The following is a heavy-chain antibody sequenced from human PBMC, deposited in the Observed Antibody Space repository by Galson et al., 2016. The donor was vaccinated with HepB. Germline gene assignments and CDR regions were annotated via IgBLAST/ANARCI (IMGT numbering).Heavy chain of an antibody. J-gene: IGHJ4*02. CDR3: AKVERNGEYPPPTFYH. D-gene: IGHD4-17*01. V-gene: IGHV3-23*01. CDR2: ISFRGART. Sequence: SLRLSCAASGFTFSNYAMDWVRQAPGKGLEWVSSISFRGARTYYADSVKGRFTVSRDDSKNTLYLHLNSLGSEDTAVYYCAKVERNGEYPPPTFYHWGQGTLVTVSS. CDR1: GFTFSNYA.